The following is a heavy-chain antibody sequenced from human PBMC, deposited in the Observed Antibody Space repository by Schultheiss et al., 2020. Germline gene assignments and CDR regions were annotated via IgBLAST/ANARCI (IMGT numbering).Heavy chain of an antibody. V-gene: IGHV1-2*02. Sequence: ASVKVSCKASGYTFTGYFIHWVRQAPGHGLEWMGWINPNSGGTNYAQKFQGRVTMTRDTSISTAYMELSRLRSDDTAVYYCARAFFRGYCSSTSCYNLRWFDPWGQGTLVTVSS. D-gene: IGHD2-2*02. CDR2: INPNSGGT. CDR1: GYTFTGYF. J-gene: IGHJ5*02. CDR3: ARAFFRGYCSSTSCYNLRWFDP.